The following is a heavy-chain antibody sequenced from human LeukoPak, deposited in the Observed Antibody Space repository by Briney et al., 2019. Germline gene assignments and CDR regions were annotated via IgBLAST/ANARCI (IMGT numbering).Heavy chain of an antibody. CDR1: GGSFSGYY. Sequence: SETLSLTCAVYGGSFSGYYWSSIRQPPGKGLEWIGEINHSGSTNYNPSLKSRVTISVDTSKNQFSLKLSSVTAADMAVYYCARGSVNYCSSTSCSGAFDIWGQGTMVTVSS. D-gene: IGHD2-2*01. CDR2: INHSGST. V-gene: IGHV4-34*01. J-gene: IGHJ3*02. CDR3: ARGSVNYCSSTSCSGAFDI.